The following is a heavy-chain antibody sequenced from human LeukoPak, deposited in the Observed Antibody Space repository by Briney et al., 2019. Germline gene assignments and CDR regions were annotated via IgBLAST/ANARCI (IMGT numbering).Heavy chain of an antibody. CDR3: ANDLHGGTFDP. CDR2: ISYDGSNK. CDR1: GFTFSSYG. Sequence: GGSLRLSCAASGFTFSSYGMHWVRQAPGKGLEWVAVISYDGSNKYYADSVKGRFTISRDNSKNTLYLQMNSLRAEDTAVYYCANDLHGGTFDPWGQGTLVTVSS. V-gene: IGHV3-30*18. D-gene: IGHD4-23*01. J-gene: IGHJ5*02.